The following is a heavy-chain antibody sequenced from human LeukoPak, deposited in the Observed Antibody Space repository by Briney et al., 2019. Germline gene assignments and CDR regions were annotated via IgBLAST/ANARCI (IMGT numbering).Heavy chain of an antibody. CDR2: ISGSAGST. CDR3: ARVGYDSGGYSLFDY. V-gene: IGHV3-23*01. Sequence: GGSLRLSCAASGFTFSSYAMSWVRQAPGKGLEWVSAISGSAGSTYYADSVNGRFTISRDNSKNTLHLQMNSLRAEDTAVYYCARVGYDSGGYSLFDYWGQGTLVTVSS. CDR1: GFTFSSYA. J-gene: IGHJ4*02. D-gene: IGHD3-22*01.